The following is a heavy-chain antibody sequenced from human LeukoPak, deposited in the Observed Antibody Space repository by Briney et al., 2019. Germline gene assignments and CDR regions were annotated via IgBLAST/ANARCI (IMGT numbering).Heavy chain of an antibody. CDR2: IYPRDGST. Sequence: ASVKVSCKASGYTFTSNYIHWVRQAPGQGLEWMGMIYPRDGSTSYAQKFQGRVTITRDTSASTAYMELSSLRSEDTAVYYCAREGQQLDIDYWGQGTLVTVSS. V-gene: IGHV1-46*01. J-gene: IGHJ4*02. D-gene: IGHD6-13*01. CDR1: GYTFTSNY. CDR3: AREGQQLDIDY.